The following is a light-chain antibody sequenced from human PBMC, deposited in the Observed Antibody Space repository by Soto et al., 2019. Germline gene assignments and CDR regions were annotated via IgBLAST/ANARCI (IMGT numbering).Light chain of an antibody. J-gene: IGLJ2*01. CDR1: SSDVGGYNY. V-gene: IGLV2-8*01. CDR2: EVT. Sequence: QSALTQPPSASGSPGQSVTISCTGTSSDVGGYNYVSWYQQHPGKAPKLMISEVTKRPSGVPDRFSGSKSGNTASLTVSGLQAEDEADYSCSSYAGNNFVIFGGGTKLTVL. CDR3: SSYAGNNFVI.